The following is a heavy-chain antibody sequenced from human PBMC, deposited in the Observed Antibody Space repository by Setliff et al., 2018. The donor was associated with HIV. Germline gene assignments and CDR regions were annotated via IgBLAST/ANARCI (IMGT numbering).Heavy chain of an antibody. CDR3: AKVLLFGVDVFDI. Sequence: GGSLRLSCAASGFNFRSYGMTWVRQAPGKGLDWVAHIGSSNHGIHYTASVQGRFTVSRDNANNLLFLQMNNLRVEDTAVYYCAKVLLFGVDVFDIWGQGTMVTVSS. CDR2: IGSSNHGI. V-gene: IGHV3-48*04. J-gene: IGHJ3*02. D-gene: IGHD3-10*02. CDR1: GFNFRSYG.